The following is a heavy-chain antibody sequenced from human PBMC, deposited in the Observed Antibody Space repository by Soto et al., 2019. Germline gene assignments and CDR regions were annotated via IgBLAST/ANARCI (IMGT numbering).Heavy chain of an antibody. CDR3: ARCSGWYGQCYFDC. J-gene: IGHJ4*02. Sequence: DVQLVETGGGLIQPGGSLRLSCAASGFIVSSSYMSWVRQAPGKGLEWGSVIYSDGRTYYADSVKGRFTISRDNSKNTLYLQMNSLSAEVTAVYYCARCSGWYGQCYFDCWGQGTLVTVSS. CDR2: IYSDGRT. V-gene: IGHV3-53*02. D-gene: IGHD6-13*01. CDR1: GFIVSSSY.